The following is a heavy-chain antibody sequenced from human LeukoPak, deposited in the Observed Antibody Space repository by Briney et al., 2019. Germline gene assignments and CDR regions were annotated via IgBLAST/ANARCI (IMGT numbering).Heavy chain of an antibody. J-gene: IGHJ4*02. CDR2: ISYDGSNK. CDR3: ARDAADCSSTSCSYYYFDY. V-gene: IGHV3-30-3*01. CDR1: GFTFTSYA. Sequence: GGSLRLSCAASGFTFTSYALHWVCQAPGKGLEWVAVISYDGSNKYYADSVKGRFTISRDNSKNTVSLQMNSLRAEDTAVYYCARDAADCSSTSCSYYYFDYWGQGTLVTVSS. D-gene: IGHD2-2*01.